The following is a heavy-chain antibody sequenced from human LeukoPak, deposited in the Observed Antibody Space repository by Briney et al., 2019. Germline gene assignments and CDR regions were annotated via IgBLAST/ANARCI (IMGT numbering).Heavy chain of an antibody. CDR1: GGSFSGYY. CDR2: INHSGST. D-gene: IGHD3-22*01. Sequence: QTSETLSLTCAVYGGSFSGYYWSWIRQPPGKGLEWIGEINHSGSTNYNPSLKSRVTISVDTSQIQFSLKLSSVTAADTAVYYCARTLDTSGDYRNFYYWGQGTLCTVSP. J-gene: IGHJ4*02. V-gene: IGHV4-34*01. CDR3: ARTLDTSGDYRNFYY.